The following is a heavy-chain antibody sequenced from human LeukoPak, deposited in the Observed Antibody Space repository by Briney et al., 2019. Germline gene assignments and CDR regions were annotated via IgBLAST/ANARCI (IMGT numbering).Heavy chain of an antibody. D-gene: IGHD4-11*01. CDR2: ISSSGITI. J-gene: IGHJ3*02. CDR3: ARDLDYSNKDDAFDI. Sequence: GGSLRLSCAASGFTFSDYYMSWIRQAPGKGLEWVSYISSSGITIYYADSVKGRFTISRDNAKNSLYLQMNSLRAEDTAVYYCARDLDYSNKDDAFDIWGQGTMVTVSS. CDR1: GFTFSDYY. V-gene: IGHV3-11*04.